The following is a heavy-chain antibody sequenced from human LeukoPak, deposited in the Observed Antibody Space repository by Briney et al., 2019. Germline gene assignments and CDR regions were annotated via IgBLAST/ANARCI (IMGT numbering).Heavy chain of an antibody. D-gene: IGHD3-22*01. V-gene: IGHV3-66*01. CDR2: IYSRGDT. CDR3: ARDGDNYYDSSGYYYVY. CDR1: EFIVSINY. Sequence: GGSLRLSCAVSEFIVSINYMTWVRQAPGKGLEWVSLIYSRGDTKYADSVKGRFTISRDNSKNTLYLQMSSLRTEDTAVYYCARDGDNYYDSSGYYYVYWGQGTLVTVSS. J-gene: IGHJ4*02.